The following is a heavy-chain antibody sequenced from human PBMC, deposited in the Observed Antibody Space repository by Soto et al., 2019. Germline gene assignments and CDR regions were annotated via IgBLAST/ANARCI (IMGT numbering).Heavy chain of an antibody. V-gene: IGHV3-30*04. D-gene: IGHD1-26*01. CDR3: ARDPKSSGGQQCAFNYVVS. J-gene: IGHJ4*02. CDR1: GFSFRISR. Sequence: GGSLRLSYAASGFSFRISRMPWVRQAPGKGPDGLALRSYDGTNKFYADSVKGRFTISTDNSKSTLYLQVESLRPEDAAVYYCARDPKSSGGQQCAFNYVVSLGQGTLVTVSS. CDR2: RSYDGTNK.